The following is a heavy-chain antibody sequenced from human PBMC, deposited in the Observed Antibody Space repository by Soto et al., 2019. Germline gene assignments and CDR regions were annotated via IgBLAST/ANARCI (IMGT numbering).Heavy chain of an antibody. J-gene: IGHJ4*02. Sequence: GGSLRLSCAASGFTFSSYGMHWVRQAPGKGLEWVAVIWYDGSNKYYADSVKGRFTISRDNSKNTLYLQMNSLRAEDTAVYYCARDGNEYTYYYDSSGYSLDYWGQGTLVTVSS. CDR3: ARDGNEYTYYYDSSGYSLDY. D-gene: IGHD3-22*01. CDR1: GFTFSSYG. CDR2: IWYDGSNK. V-gene: IGHV3-33*01.